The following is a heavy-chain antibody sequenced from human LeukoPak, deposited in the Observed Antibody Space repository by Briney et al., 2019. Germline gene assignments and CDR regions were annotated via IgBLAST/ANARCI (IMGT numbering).Heavy chain of an antibody. V-gene: IGHV3-48*03. CDR1: GFTFSGSA. CDR2: ISSSGSTI. Sequence: GGSLRLSCAASGFTFSGSAMNWVRQAPGKGLEWVSYISSSGSTIYYADSVKGRFTISRDNAKNSLYLQMNSLRAEDTAVYYCARSFVGPGIAAAGTLDPFDYWGQGTLVTVSS. CDR3: ARSFVGPGIAAAGTLDPFDY. J-gene: IGHJ4*02. D-gene: IGHD6-13*01.